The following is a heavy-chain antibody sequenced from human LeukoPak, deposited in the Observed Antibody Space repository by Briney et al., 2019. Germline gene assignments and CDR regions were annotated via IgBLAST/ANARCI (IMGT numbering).Heavy chain of an antibody. CDR1: GFTFNTYS. Sequence: GGSLRLSCEASGFTFNTYSMNWARQAPGKGLEWVSSIDSSGGYMFYADSVKGRFTISRDNSKNTLYLQMNSLRAEDTAVYYCATLPPEDIVVVPAVQADYWGQGTLVTVSS. V-gene: IGHV3-21*01. CDR2: IDSSGGYM. CDR3: ATLPPEDIVVVPAVQADY. J-gene: IGHJ4*02. D-gene: IGHD2-2*01.